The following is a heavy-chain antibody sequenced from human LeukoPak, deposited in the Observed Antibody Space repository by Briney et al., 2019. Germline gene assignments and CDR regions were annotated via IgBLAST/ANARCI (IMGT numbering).Heavy chain of an antibody. CDR3: AREVIEYCSSTSCPLELGAVQPGWSDP. J-gene: IGHJ5*02. Sequence: ASVKVSCKASGYTFTSYGISWVRQAPGQGLEWMGWISAYNGNTNYAQKLQGRVTMTTDTSTSTAYMELRSLRSDDTAVYYCAREVIEYCSSTSCPLELGAVQPGWSDPWGQGTLVTVSS. D-gene: IGHD2-2*01. V-gene: IGHV1-18*01. CDR2: ISAYNGNT. CDR1: GYTFTSYG.